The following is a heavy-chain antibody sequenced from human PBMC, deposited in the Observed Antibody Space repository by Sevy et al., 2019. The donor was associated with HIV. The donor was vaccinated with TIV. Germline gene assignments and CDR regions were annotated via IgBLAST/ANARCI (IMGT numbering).Heavy chain of an antibody. CDR3: ARRRSSYGYSYYYYMDV. J-gene: IGHJ6*03. CDR2: VYYTGTT. Sequence: SETLSLTCTVSNDSISNSYWSWIRQSPDKRLEYIGYVYYTGTTDYNPSLRSRVTISVETSKNQFSLKLNSVTAADTAVYYCARRRSSYGYSYYYYMDVWGKGTTVTVSS. D-gene: IGHD3-16*01. V-gene: IGHV4-59*08. CDR1: NDSISNSY.